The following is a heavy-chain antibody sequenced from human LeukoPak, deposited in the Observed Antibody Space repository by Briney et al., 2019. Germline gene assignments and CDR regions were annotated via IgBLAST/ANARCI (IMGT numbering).Heavy chain of an antibody. J-gene: IGHJ3*02. CDR3: ARVRVTFGGVIVVGAFDI. CDR2: IYYSGST. Sequence: SQTLSLTCTVSGGSISSGGYYWSWIRQHPGKGLEWIGYIYYSGSTYYNSSLKSRVTISVDTSKNQFSLKLSSVTAADTAVYYCARVRVTFGGVIVVGAFDIWGQGTMVTVSS. CDR1: GGSISSGGYY. D-gene: IGHD3-16*02. V-gene: IGHV4-31*03.